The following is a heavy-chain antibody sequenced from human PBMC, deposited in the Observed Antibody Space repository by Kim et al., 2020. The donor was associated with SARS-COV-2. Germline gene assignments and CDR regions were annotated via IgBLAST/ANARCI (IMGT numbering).Heavy chain of an antibody. D-gene: IGHD6-19*01. V-gene: IGHV1-24*01. Sequence: ASVKVSCKVSGYTLTELSIHCVRQAPGKGLEWMGGFDPEDAKTIYAQRFQGRVTMTEDTSTDTAYMELSSLRSEDTAVYYCATGVAVAGTPSDYYYYYGMDVWGQGTTVTVSS. CDR1: GYTLTELS. CDR3: ATGVAVAGTPSDYYYYYGMDV. J-gene: IGHJ6*02. CDR2: FDPEDAKT.